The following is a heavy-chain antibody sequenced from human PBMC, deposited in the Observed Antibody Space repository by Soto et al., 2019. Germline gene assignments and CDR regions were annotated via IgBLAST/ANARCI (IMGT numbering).Heavy chain of an antibody. V-gene: IGHV5-51*01. J-gene: IGHJ4*02. D-gene: IGHD3-22*01. CDR2: IYPGDSDT. Sequence: PGESLKISCQGSGYSFASYWIGWVRQMPGKDLEWMGIIYPGDSDTRYSPSFQGQVTISADKSLRTAYLQWTSLKASDTAMYYCVRPDSTGYYSHWGQGTPVTVSS. CDR3: VRPDSTGYYSH. CDR1: GYSFASYW.